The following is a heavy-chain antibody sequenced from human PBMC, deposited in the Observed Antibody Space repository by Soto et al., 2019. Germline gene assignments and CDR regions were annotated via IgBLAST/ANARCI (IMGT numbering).Heavy chain of an antibody. D-gene: IGHD6-13*01. Sequence: GPTLVNPTQTLTLTCTFSGFSLSTSRMCVSWIRQPPGKALEWLALIDWDDDKYYSTSLKTRLTISKDTSKNQVVLTMTNMDPVDTATYYCARIAAAHYYYYGMDVWGQGTTVTVSS. CDR1: GFSLSTSRMC. CDR2: IDWDDDK. CDR3: ARIAAAHYYYYGMDV. J-gene: IGHJ6*02. V-gene: IGHV2-70*01.